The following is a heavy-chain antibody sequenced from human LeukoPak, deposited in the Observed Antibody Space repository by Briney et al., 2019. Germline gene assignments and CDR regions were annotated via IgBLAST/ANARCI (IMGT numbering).Heavy chain of an antibody. CDR3: ARVAELYCSSTSCYQGGDY. J-gene: IGHJ4*02. CDR1: GFTFSSYG. CDR2: ISYDGSNK. V-gene: IGHV3-30*03. D-gene: IGHD2-2*01. Sequence: PGRSLRLSCAASGFTFSSYGMHWVRQAPGKGLEWVAVISYDGSNKYYADSVKGRFTISRDNSKNTLYLQMNSLRAEDTAVYYCARVAELYCSSTSCYQGGDYWGQGTLVTVSS.